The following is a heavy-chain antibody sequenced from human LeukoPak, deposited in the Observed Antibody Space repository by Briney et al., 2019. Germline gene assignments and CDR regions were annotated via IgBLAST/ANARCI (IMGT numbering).Heavy chain of an antibody. V-gene: IGHV3-66*01. Sequence: GGSLRLSCAASGITVSSHFMSWVRQAPGKGLESVSLLYSTDSGGRDYHADSVRGRFTVSRDNSKNTLYLQMNSLRAEDSAVYYCAKSSPVYYGSGSYYLNPFDQWGQGTLVTVSS. J-gene: IGHJ4*02. CDR3: AKSSPVYYGSGSYYLNPFDQ. CDR2: LYSTDSGGRD. D-gene: IGHD3-10*01. CDR1: GITVSSHF.